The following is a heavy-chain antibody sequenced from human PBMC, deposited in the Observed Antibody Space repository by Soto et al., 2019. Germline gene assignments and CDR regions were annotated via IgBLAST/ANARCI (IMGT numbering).Heavy chain of an antibody. Sequence: PSETLSLTCTVSGGSISSGGYYWSWIRQHPGKGLEWVGYFYNSGSVFYNPSLKSRVTISVDTSKNQFSLKLISVTAADTAVYYCARGAVTNLYYYYYGMDVWGQGTTVTAP. D-gene: IGHD4-4*01. V-gene: IGHV4-31*03. CDR1: GGSISSGGYY. J-gene: IGHJ6*02. CDR3: ARGAVTNLYYYYYGMDV. CDR2: FYNSGSV.